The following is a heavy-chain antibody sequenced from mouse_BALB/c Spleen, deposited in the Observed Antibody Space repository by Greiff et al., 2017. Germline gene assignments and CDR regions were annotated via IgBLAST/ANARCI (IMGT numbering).Heavy chain of an antibody. CDR1: GYSITSGYS. Sequence: EVKLQESGPDLVKPSQSLSLTCTVTGYSITSGYSWHWIRQFPGNKLEWMGYIHYSGSTNYNPSLKSRISITRDTSKNQFFLQLNSVTTEDTATYYCARGGETWTLRNAMDYWGQGTSVTVSS. V-gene: IGHV3-1*02. J-gene: IGHJ4*01. CDR3: ARGGETWTLRNAMDY. CDR2: IHYSGST.